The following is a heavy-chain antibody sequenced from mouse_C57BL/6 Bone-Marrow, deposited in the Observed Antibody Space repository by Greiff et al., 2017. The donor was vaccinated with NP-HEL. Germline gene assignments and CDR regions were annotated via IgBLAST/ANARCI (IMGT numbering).Heavy chain of an antibody. Sequence: QVQLKESGAELVKPGASVKISCKASGYAFSSYWMNWVKQRPGKGLEWIGQIYPGDGDTNYNGKFKGKATLTADKSSSTAYMQLSSLTSEDSAVYYCAILKGYGKYYYAMDYWGQGTSVTVSS. CDR2: IYPGDGDT. V-gene: IGHV1-80*01. D-gene: IGHD2-10*02. CDR3: AILKGYGKYYYAMDY. J-gene: IGHJ4*01. CDR1: GYAFSSYW.